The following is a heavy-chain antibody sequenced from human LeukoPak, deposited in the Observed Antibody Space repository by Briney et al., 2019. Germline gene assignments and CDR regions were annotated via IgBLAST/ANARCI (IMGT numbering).Heavy chain of an antibody. CDR2: IYPGDSDT. J-gene: IGHJ3*02. CDR3: ASLSEYYYDSSGYGPTLRAFDI. D-gene: IGHD3-22*01. CDR1: GYSFTSYW. Sequence: GESLKISCKGSGYSFTSYWIGWVRQMPGKGLEWMGIIYPGDSDTRYSPSFQGQVTISADKSISTAYLQWSSLKAADTAMYYWASLSEYYYDSSGYGPTLRAFDIWGQGTMVTVSS. V-gene: IGHV5-51*01.